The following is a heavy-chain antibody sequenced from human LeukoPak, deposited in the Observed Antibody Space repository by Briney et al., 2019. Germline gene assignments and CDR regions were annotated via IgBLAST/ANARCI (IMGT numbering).Heavy chain of an antibody. CDR3: ARDPGVVAFHYFDF. D-gene: IGHD3-3*01. Sequence: PGGSLRLSCAAPGFTFSSHAMAWVRQAPGKGLEWVSAIGGRGGSTYYADSVKGRFTISRDNSKNTVYLQMNSLRAEDTAVYYCARDPGVVAFHYFDFWGQGTLVTVSS. V-gene: IGHV3-23*01. CDR1: GFTFSSHA. CDR2: IGGRGGST. J-gene: IGHJ4*02.